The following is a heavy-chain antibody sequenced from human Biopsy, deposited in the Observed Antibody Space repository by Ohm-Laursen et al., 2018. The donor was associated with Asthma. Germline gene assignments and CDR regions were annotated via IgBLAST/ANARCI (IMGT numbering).Heavy chain of an antibody. D-gene: IGHD3-22*01. J-gene: IGHJ4*02. CDR1: GDSITSGGCC. V-gene: IGHV4-31*11. CDR2: IHHSGTS. Sequence: SQTLSLTCAVSGDSITSGGCCWNWIRQHPGKGLEWIGYIHHSGTSYFTPSLKSRVSFSRDTSKNQFSLRLISVTSADTAMYYCARIPRRSGSYFVDYWGQGTLVTVSS. CDR3: ARIPRRSGSYFVDY.